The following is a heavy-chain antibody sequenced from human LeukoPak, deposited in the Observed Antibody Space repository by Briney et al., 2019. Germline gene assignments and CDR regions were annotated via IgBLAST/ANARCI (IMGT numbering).Heavy chain of an antibody. V-gene: IGHV3-72*01. CDR2: TRNKANSYTT. CDR3: ARALVPAANDDAFDI. D-gene: IGHD2-2*01. CDR1: GFTFSDHY. J-gene: IGHJ3*02. Sequence: GGSLRLSCAASGFTFSDHYMDWVRQAPGKGLEWVGRTRNKANSYTTEYAASVKGRFTISRDDSKNSLYLQMNSLKTEDTAVYYCARALVPAANDDAFDIWGQGTMVTVSS.